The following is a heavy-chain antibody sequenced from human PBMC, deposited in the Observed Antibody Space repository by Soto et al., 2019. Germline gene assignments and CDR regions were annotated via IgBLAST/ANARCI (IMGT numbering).Heavy chain of an antibody. CDR3: ATNIRLDF. CDR2: ISSDSVYT. J-gene: IGHJ4*02. CDR1: GYTITDHY. D-gene: IGHD3-16*01. Sequence: GGALRLSCEASGYTITDHYMTWIRQVPGKGLEWVSYISSDSVYTNYADSVRGRFTISRDNAKNSLYLELSSLRAEDTAVYHCATNIRLDFWGQGTQVTVSS. V-gene: IGHV3-11*06.